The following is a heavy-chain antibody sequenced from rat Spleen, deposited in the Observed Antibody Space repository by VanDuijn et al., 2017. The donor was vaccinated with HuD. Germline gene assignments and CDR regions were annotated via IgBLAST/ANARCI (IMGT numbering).Heavy chain of an antibody. Sequence: EVKLVESGGGLVQPGRSLKLSCAASGFNFNDYWMGWVRQAPGKGLEWIGEINKDSSTIKYSPSLRDKFIISRDNAQNTLYLHMSKLGSEDTAIYYCARARGFYGYTYHFDYWGQGVMVTVSS. CDR2: INKDSSTI. D-gene: IGHD1-6*01. CDR1: GFNFNDYW. V-gene: IGHV4-2*01. J-gene: IGHJ2*01. CDR3: ARARGFYGYTYHFDY.